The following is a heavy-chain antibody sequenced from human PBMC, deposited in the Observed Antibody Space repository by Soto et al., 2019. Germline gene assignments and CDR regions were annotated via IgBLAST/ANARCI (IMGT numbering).Heavy chain of an antibody. Sequence: PGGSMRLSCAAFGFTFSTYSVSWVRQAPGKGLEWVSSIGSNTSYIYYADSVKGRFTIARDNSKNTLYLQMNSLRAEDTAVYYCARDHYCDSSGYSPAPEYWGQGTLVTVSS. J-gene: IGHJ4*02. D-gene: IGHD3-22*01. CDR1: GFTFSTYS. CDR3: ARDHYCDSSGYSPAPEY. CDR2: IGSNTSYI. V-gene: IGHV3-21*01.